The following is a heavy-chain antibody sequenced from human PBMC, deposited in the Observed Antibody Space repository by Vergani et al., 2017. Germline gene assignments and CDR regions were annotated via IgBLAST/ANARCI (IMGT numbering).Heavy chain of an antibody. V-gene: IGHV4-59*01. CDR2: IYYSGST. CDR3: ARVRTTVTTWGDWFDP. Sequence: QVQLQESGPGLVKPSETLSLTCTVSGGSTSSYYWSWIRQPPGKGLEWIGYIYYSGSTNYNPSLKSRVTISVDTSKNQFSLKLSSVTAADTAVYYCARVRTTVTTWGDWFDPWGQGTLVTVSS. J-gene: IGHJ5*02. D-gene: IGHD4-17*01. CDR1: GGSTSSYY.